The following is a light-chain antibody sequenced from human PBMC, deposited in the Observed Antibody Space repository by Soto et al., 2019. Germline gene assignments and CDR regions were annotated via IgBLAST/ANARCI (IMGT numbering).Light chain of an antibody. CDR3: QQYGSSPRT. V-gene: IGKV3-20*01. Sequence: EIVLTQSPGTLSLSPGERATLCGRASQSVSSSFLAWYQQKVGQAPRVLIDDASSRATGSPDRFSGSGAGTDFTLTISRLEPEDFAVYYCQQYGSSPRTFGQGARLEIK. CDR2: DAS. CDR1: QSVSSSF. J-gene: IGKJ5*01.